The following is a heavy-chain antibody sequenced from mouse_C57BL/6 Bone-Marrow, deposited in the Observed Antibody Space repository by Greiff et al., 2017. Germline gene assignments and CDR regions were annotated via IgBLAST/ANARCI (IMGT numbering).Heavy chain of an antibody. D-gene: IGHD1-1*01. CDR1: GYTFTSYW. CDR3: ARRRIYYYGSSYVGYFDY. J-gene: IGHJ2*01. CDR2: IDPSDSYT. V-gene: IGHV1-59*01. Sequence: VQLQQPGAELVRPGTSVKLSCKASGYTFTSYWMHWVKQRPGQGLEWIGVIDPSDSYTNYNQKFKGKATLTVDTSSSTAYMQLSSLTSEDSAVYYCARRRIYYYGSSYVGYFDYWGQGTTLTVSS.